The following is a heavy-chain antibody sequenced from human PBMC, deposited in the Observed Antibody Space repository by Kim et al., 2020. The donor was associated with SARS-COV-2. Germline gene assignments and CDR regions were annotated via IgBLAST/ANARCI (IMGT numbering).Heavy chain of an antibody. D-gene: IGHD3-10*01. J-gene: IGHJ5*02. CDR1: GFTFSSYG. Sequence: GGSLRLSCAASGFTFSSYGMHWVRQAPGKGLEWVAVISYDGSNKYYADSVKGRFTISRDNSKNTLYLQMNSLRAEDTAVYYCARDLEEALLLWFGELGTFDPWGQGTLVTVSS. V-gene: IGHV3-33*05. CDR3: ARDLEEALLLWFGELGTFDP. CDR2: ISYDGSNK.